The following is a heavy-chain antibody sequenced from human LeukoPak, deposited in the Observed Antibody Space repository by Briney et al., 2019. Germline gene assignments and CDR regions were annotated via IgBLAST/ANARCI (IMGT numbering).Heavy chain of an antibody. CDR1: GFTFSSYG. CDR2: ISSDGSNK. CDR3: AKVMAFGVGQDEYYFDY. Sequence: GGSLRLSCAASGFTFSSYGMHWVRQAPGKGLEWVAVISSDGSNKYYADSVKGRFTISRDNSKNTVYPQMNSLRAEDTAVYYCAKVMAFGVGQDEYYFDYWGQGALVTVSS. J-gene: IGHJ4*02. V-gene: IGHV3-30*18. D-gene: IGHD2-8*01.